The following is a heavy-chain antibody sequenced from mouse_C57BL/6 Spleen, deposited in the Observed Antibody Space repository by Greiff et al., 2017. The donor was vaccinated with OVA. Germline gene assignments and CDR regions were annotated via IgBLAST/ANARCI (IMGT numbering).Heavy chain of an antibody. Sequence: QVQLQQPGAELVKPGASVKMSCKASGYTFTSYWITWVKQRPGQGLEWIGDIYPGSGSTNYNEKFKSKATLTVDTSSSTAYMQLSSLTSEDSAVYYCARSRGTTVGFDYWGQGTTLTVSS. D-gene: IGHD1-1*01. V-gene: IGHV1-55*01. CDR1: GYTFTSYW. J-gene: IGHJ2*01. CDR2: IYPGSGST. CDR3: ARSRGTTVGFDY.